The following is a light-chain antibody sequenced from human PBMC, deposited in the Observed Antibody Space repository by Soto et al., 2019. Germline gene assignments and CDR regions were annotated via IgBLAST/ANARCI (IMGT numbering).Light chain of an antibody. CDR2: GAS. Sequence: EIVLAQAPGTLSLSPGERATLSCRASQSVSNNYLAWYQHRPGQAPRLLIYGASTRATGIPDRFSGSGSGTDFTLTISRLESEDFAVYYCPQYGGSRTFGQGTKVDIK. CDR1: QSVSNNY. CDR3: PQYGGSRT. J-gene: IGKJ1*01. V-gene: IGKV3-20*01.